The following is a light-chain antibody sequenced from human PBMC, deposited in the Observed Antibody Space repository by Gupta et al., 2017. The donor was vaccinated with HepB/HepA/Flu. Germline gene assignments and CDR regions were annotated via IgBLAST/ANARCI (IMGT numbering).Light chain of an antibody. CDR3: QQDCNLPNT. J-gene: IGKJ2*01. V-gene: IGKV3-20*01. CDR1: QSVRNNY. Sequence: APGTLSLSPGERATLSCRASQSVRNNYLAWYQQKAGQAPRLLIYGASTRATGIPDRFSGSGSGTDFTLTISRLEPEDFAMYHCQQDCNLPNTFGXGTKVEI. CDR2: GAS.